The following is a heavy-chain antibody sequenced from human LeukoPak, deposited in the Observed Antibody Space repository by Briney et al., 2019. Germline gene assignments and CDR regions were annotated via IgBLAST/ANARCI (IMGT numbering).Heavy chain of an antibody. Sequence: PSETLSLTCAVYGGSFSGYYWSWIRQPPGKGLEWIGEINHSGSTNYNPSLKSRVTISVDTSKNQFSLKLSSVTAEDTAIYYCARGYCSGGSCYGGDYWGQGTLVTVSS. CDR3: ARGYCSGGSCYGGDY. D-gene: IGHD2-15*01. CDR1: GGSFSGYY. CDR2: INHSGST. J-gene: IGHJ4*02. V-gene: IGHV4-34*01.